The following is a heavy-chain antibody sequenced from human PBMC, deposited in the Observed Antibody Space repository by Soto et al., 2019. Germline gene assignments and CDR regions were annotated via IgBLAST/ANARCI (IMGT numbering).Heavy chain of an antibody. Sequence: EVQLLESGGGLVQPGGSLRLSCAASGFTFSSYAMSWVRQAPGKGLEWVSAVSASGGTAYYADSVQGRFTISRDNSENTLYLQMSSLRAGDTAMFYCAEDRTSWNTWGFENWGQGTLVTVSS. J-gene: IGHJ1*01. V-gene: IGHV3-23*01. CDR1: GFTFSSYA. D-gene: IGHD1-1*01. CDR3: AEDRTSWNTWGFEN. CDR2: VSASGGTA.